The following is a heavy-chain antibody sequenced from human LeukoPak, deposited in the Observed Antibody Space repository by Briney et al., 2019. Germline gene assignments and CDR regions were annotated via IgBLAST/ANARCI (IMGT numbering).Heavy chain of an antibody. V-gene: IGHV3-33*03. Sequence: GGSLRLSCAASGFTFSSYGMHWVRQAPGKGLEWVAVIWYDGSNKYYADSVKGRFTISRDKSKNTLYLQMNSLRAEDTAVYYCAKGKYYYGSGSYQKYYFDYWGQGTLVTVSS. CDR1: GFTFSSYG. D-gene: IGHD3-10*01. CDR2: IWYDGSNK. CDR3: AKGKYYYGSGSYQKYYFDY. J-gene: IGHJ4*02.